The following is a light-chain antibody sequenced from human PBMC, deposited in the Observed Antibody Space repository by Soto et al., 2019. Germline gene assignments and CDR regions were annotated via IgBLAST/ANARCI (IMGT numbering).Light chain of an antibody. J-gene: IGLJ2*01. V-gene: IGLV6-57*04. CDR3: QSYDSDFVV. CDR1: SGSIANNY. Sequence: NFMLTQPHSVPESPGKTLSIYCTRNSGSIANNYVQWYQQRPGSAPTTVIYENNQRLSGVPDRFSGSTDGSSNSASLTISGLQTEDEADYYCQSYDSDFVVFGGGTKVTVL. CDR2: ENN.